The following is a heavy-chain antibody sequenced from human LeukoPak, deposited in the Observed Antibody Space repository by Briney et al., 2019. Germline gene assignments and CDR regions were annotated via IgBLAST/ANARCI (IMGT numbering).Heavy chain of an antibody. J-gene: IGHJ4*02. CDR2: IYYSGRT. Sequence: SETLSLTCTVSGGSISSYYWSWIRQPPGKGLDWIGYIYYSGRTNYNPSPKSRVTISVDTSKNQFSLKLSSVTAADTAVYYCAVATYDSSGYYTGGFDYWGQGTLVTVSS. CDR1: GGSISSYY. V-gene: IGHV4-59*01. CDR3: AVATYDSSGYYTGGFDY. D-gene: IGHD3-22*01.